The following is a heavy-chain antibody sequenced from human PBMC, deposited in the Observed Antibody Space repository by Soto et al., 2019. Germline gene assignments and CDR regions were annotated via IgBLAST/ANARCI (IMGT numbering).Heavy chain of an antibody. CDR2: IRSKANSYAT. D-gene: IGHD3-3*01. J-gene: IGHJ6*02. Sequence: GGSLRLSCAASGFTFSGSAMHWARQASGKVLEWVGRIRSKANSYATAYAASVKGRFTISRDDSKNTAYLQMNSLKTEDTAVYYCTRHDSNYDFWSGSPPRYGMDVWGQGTTVTVSS. CDR1: GFTFSGSA. CDR3: TRHDSNYDFWSGSPPRYGMDV. V-gene: IGHV3-73*01.